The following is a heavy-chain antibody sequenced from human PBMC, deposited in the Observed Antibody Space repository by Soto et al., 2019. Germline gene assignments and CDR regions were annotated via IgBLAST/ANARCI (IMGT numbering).Heavy chain of an antibody. V-gene: IGHV3-9*01. CDR1: GFTFDDYA. CDR2: ISWNSGSI. J-gene: IGHJ4*02. D-gene: IGHD6-19*01. Sequence: EVQLVESGGGLVQPGRSLRLSCAASGFTFDDYAMHWVRQAPGKGLEWVSGISWNSGSIGYADSVKGRFTISRDNAKNSLYLQMNSLRAEDTALYYCAKGSSGSTARYFDYWGQGTLVTVSS. CDR3: AKGSSGSTARYFDY.